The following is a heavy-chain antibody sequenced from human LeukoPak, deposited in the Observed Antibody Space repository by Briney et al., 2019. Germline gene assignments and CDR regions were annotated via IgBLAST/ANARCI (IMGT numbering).Heavy chain of an antibody. CDR2: IIPILGTA. Sequence: PVKVSCKASGGTFSSYSISWVRQAPGQGLEWMGRIIPILGTANYAQKFQGRVTITADKSTSTAYMELSSLRSEDTAVYYCARDRYSYGYVSDYWGQGTLVTVSS. J-gene: IGHJ4*02. CDR3: ARDRYSYGYVSDY. D-gene: IGHD5-18*01. V-gene: IGHV1-69*08. CDR1: GGTFSSYS.